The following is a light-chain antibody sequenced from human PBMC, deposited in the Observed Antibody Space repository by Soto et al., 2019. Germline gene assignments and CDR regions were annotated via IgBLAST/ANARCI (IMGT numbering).Light chain of an antibody. CDR2: FNSDGSH. Sequence: QLVLTQSPSASASLGASVKLTCTLSSGHSSYAIAWHQQQPEKGPRYLMKFNSDGSHSKGDGIPDRFSGSSSGAERYLTISSLQSDDEADYYCQTWGTGSWVFGGGTQLTVL. CDR1: SGHSSYA. V-gene: IGLV4-69*01. J-gene: IGLJ3*02. CDR3: QTWGTGSWV.